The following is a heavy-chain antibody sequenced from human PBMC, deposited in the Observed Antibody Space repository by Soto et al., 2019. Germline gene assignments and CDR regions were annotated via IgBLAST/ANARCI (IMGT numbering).Heavy chain of an antibody. J-gene: IGHJ6*02. V-gene: IGHV1-2*04. CDR2: INPNSGGT. Sequence: ASVKGACKAAGYGFSVYYMHWVRQAPGQGLEWMGWINPNSGGTNYAQKFQGWVTMTRDTSISTAYMELSRLRSDDTAVYYCARGAFWSGYNPFYYYYYGMDVWGQGTTVTVSS. CDR3: ARGAFWSGYNPFYYYYYGMDV. D-gene: IGHD3-3*01. CDR1: GYGFSVYY.